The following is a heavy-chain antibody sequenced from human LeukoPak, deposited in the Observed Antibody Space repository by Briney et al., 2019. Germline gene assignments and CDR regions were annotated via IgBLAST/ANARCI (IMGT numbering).Heavy chain of an antibody. J-gene: IGHJ4*02. V-gene: IGHV3-23*01. CDR3: AKDKGRTMVRGSFDY. CDR2: ISGSGGST. Sequence: GGSLRLSCAASGFTFDDYTMRWVRQAPGKGLEWVSAISGSGGSTYYADSVKGRFTISRDNSKNTLYLQMNSLRAEDTAVYYCAKDKGRTMVRGSFDYWGQGTLVIVSS. D-gene: IGHD3-10*01. CDR1: GFTFDDYT.